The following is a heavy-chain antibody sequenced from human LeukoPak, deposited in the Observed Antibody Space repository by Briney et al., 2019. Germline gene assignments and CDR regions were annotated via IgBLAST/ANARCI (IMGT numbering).Heavy chain of an antibody. D-gene: IGHD1-26*01. J-gene: IGHJ4*02. CDR1: GFTFSNYA. CDR2: ILGSGVTT. V-gene: IGHV3-23*01. CDR3: AKDSGLLYFDY. Sequence: GASLRLSCAASGFTFSNYAMSWVRQAPGKGLEWVSAILGSGVTTYYADSVKGRFTVSRDNSKSTLYLQMNTLRAEDTAVYYCAKDSGLLYFDYWGQGTLVTVSS.